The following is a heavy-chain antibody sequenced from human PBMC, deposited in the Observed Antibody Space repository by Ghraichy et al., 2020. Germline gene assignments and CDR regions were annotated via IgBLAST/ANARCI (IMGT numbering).Heavy chain of an antibody. Sequence: SETLSLTCTVSGGSISSGSYYWSWIRQPAGKGLEWIGRIYTSGSTNYNPSLKSRVTISVDMSKNQFSLKLSSVTAADTAVYYCARSTVVTAILFDYWGQGTLVTVSS. CDR2: IYTSGST. V-gene: IGHV4-61*02. CDR1: GGSISSGSYY. CDR3: ARSTVVTAILFDY. J-gene: IGHJ4*02. D-gene: IGHD2-21*02.